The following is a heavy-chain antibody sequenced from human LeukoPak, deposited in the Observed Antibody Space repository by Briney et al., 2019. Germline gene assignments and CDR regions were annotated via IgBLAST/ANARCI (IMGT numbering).Heavy chain of an antibody. CDR1: GGSFSGYY. CDR3: ARRRDVAGTSWGRYPTYQDY. CDR2: INHSGST. J-gene: IGHJ4*02. Sequence: PSETLSLTCAVYGGSFSGYYWSWIRQPPGKGLEWIGEINHSGSTNYNPSLKSRVTISVDTSKNQFSLKLSSVTAADTAVYYCARRRDVAGTSWGRYPTYQDYWGQGTLVTVSS. V-gene: IGHV4-34*01. D-gene: IGHD1-1*01.